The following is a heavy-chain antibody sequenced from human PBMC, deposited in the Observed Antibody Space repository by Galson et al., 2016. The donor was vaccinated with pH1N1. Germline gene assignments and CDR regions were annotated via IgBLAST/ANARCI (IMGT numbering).Heavy chain of an antibody. CDR3: TRDVPVTSFDY. CDR1: GFTFGAHT. J-gene: IGHJ4*02. V-gene: IGHV3-21*06. D-gene: IGHD3-10*01. Sequence: SLRLSCAASGFTFGAHTMNWVRQAPGKGLEWVASIGDAIFYADSVRGRFPISRDNAKSTLYLQINSLRAEDTSIYYCTRDVPVTSFDYWGQGTLVTDSS. CDR2: IGDAI.